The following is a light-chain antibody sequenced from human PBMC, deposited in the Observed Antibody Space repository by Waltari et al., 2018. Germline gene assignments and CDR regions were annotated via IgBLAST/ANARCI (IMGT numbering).Light chain of an antibody. J-gene: IGKJ4*01. Sequence: EIVLTQSPATLSLSPGESATLSCRASQSIDIYLAWYQQRPGQAPRLLISDASYRATGIPARFRGSVSGTDFTLTISSLEPEDFAVYSCQQRSRWPLTFGGGTKVEL. CDR2: DAS. CDR3: QQRSRWPLT. V-gene: IGKV3-11*01. CDR1: QSIDIY.